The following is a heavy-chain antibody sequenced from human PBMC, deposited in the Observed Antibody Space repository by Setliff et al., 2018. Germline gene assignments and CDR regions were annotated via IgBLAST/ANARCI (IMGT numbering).Heavy chain of an antibody. V-gene: IGHV4-39*07. CDR3: ARDPLTTNRRRAFDI. D-gene: IGHD4-17*01. J-gene: IGHJ3*02. Sequence: SETLSLTCTVSDASIGGSGYYWGWIRQPPGKGPEWIGNIHYSGSTHYNPSLKSRVTISVDTSKNQFSLKLSSVTAADTAVYYCARDPLTTNRRRAFDIWGQGTMVTVSS. CDR1: DASIGGSGYY. CDR2: IHYSGST.